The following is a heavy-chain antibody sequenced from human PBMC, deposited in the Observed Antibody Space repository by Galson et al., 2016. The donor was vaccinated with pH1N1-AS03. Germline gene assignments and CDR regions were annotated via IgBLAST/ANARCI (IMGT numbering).Heavy chain of an antibody. V-gene: IGHV1-18*01. J-gene: IGHJ4*02. D-gene: IGHD3-3*01. CDR2: ISAYYGDT. CDR1: GYTFTTYG. Sequence: SVKVSCKASGYTFTTYGISWVRQAPGQGLEWMGWISAYYGDTHFAHKFQERVTLTRYTSTATAYMELRNLRSDDTAVYYCVRESEISGVVFFNYWGQGTLVTVSS. CDR3: VRESEISGVVFFNY.